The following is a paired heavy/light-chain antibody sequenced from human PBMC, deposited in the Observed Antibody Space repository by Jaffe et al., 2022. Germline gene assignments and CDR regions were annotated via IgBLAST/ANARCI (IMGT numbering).Heavy chain of an antibody. CDR1: GFSLSTSGVC. CDR3: AHSNLLWFGELLYFDY. CDR2: IYWDDDK. D-gene: IGHD3-10*01. Sequence: QITLKESGPTLVKPTQTLTLTCTFSGFSLSTSGVCVGWIRQPPGKALEWLALIYWDDDKRYSPSLKSRLTITKDTSKNQVVLTMTNMDPVDTATYYCAHSNLLWFGELLYFDYWGQGTLVTVSS. V-gene: IGHV2-5*02. J-gene: IGHJ4*02.
Light chain of an antibody. V-gene: IGKV2-24*01. Sequence: DIVMTQTPLSSPVTVGQPASISCRSSQSLVHSDGNTYLSWLQQRPGQPPRLLIYKISNRFSGVPDRFSGSGAGTDFTLKISRVEAEDVGIYYCMQATQFPLAFGGGTKVEIK. CDR2: KIS. CDR1: QSLVHSDGNTY. CDR3: MQATQFPLA. J-gene: IGKJ4*01.